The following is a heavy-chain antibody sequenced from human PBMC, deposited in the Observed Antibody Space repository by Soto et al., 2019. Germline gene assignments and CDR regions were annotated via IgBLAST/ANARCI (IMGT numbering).Heavy chain of an antibody. CDR3: ARDKERQQLGGNYYYILDV. V-gene: IGHV1-69*01. CDR2: IMPIFRTP. Sequence: DLEQYGAEVKKPGSSVKVSCKASGGTFSNSAISWVRQAPGQGLEWMGGIMPIFRTPDYAQRFQGRVTITADESTSTAYMELSGLRSDDTAVYYCARDKERQQLGGNYYYILDVWGQGTTVTVSS. J-gene: IGHJ6*02. CDR1: GGTFSNSA. D-gene: IGHD6-25*01.